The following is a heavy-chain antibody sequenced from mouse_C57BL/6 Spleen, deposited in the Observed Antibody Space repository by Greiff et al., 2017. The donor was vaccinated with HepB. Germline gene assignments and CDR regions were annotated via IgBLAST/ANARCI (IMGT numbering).Heavy chain of an antibody. CDR2: ISDGGSYT. J-gene: IGHJ2*01. D-gene: IGHD3-3*01. CDR3: AREIGWGCFDY. Sequence: EVMLVESGGGLVKPGGSLKLSCAASGFTFSSYAMSWVRQTPEKRLEWVATISDGGSYTYYPDNVKGRFTISRDNAKNNLYLQMSHLKSEDTAVYYCAREIGWGCFDYWGQGTTLTVSS. V-gene: IGHV5-4*01. CDR1: GFTFSSYA.